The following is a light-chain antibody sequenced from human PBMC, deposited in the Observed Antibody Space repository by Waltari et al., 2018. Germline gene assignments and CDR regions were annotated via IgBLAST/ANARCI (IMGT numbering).Light chain of an antibody. V-gene: IGLV8-61*01. J-gene: IGLJ3*02. Sequence: QTVLTQEPSFSVSPGGTVTITCGLSSGSVPTSYYPSWYQQTPGQTPRTLIFATNTHSFGVPDRFSGSILGNKAALTIAGAQADDESDYYCVLYLDSGIWAFGGGTKLTVL. CDR1: SGSVPTSYY. CDR2: ATN. CDR3: VLYLDSGIWA.